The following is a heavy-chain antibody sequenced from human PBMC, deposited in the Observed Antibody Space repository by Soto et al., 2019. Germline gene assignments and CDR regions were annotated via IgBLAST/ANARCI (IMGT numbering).Heavy chain of an antibody. V-gene: IGHV1-69*13. Sequence: GASVKVSCKASGGTFSSYAISWVRQAPGQGLEWMGGIIPIFGTANYAQKFQGRVTITADESTSTAYMELSSLRSEDTAVYYCARDPGLVGRRYFDGYGMDVWGQGTTVTVSS. CDR1: GGTFSSYA. J-gene: IGHJ6*02. D-gene: IGHD3-9*01. CDR2: IIPIFGTA. CDR3: ARDPGLVGRRYFDGYGMDV.